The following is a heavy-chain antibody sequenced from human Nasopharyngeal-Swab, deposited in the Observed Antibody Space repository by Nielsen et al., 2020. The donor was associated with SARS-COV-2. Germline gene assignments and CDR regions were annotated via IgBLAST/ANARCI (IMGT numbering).Heavy chain of an antibody. D-gene: IGHD2-15*01. CDR3: ARGPRVADYYYYYMDV. J-gene: IGHJ6*03. V-gene: IGHV4-30-4*01. Sequence: RQAPGKGLEWIGYIYYSGSTYYNPSLKSRVTISVDTSKNQFSLKLSSVTAADTAVYYCARGPRVADYYYYYMDVWGKGTTVTVSS. CDR2: IYYSGST.